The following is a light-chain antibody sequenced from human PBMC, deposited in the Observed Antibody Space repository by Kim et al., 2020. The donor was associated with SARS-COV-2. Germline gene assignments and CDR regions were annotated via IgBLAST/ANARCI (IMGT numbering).Light chain of an antibody. CDR2: DVT. J-gene: IGLJ3*02. V-gene: IGLV2-14*03. CDR3: SSYASTSTFV. Sequence: QSALTQPASVSGSPGQSITISCTGSSSDIGAYNYVSWYQQHPGKAPKLMIYDVTDRPSGVSNRFSGSKSGNRASLTISGLQAEDEANYYCSSYASTSTFVFGGGTQLTVL. CDR1: SSDIGAYNY.